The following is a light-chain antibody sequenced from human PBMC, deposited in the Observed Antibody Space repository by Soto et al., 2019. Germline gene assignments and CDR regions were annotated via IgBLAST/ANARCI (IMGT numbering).Light chain of an antibody. V-gene: IGLV2-14*01. Sequence: QSALTQPASVSGSPGQSITISCTGTSRDVGGYNYVSWYQQHPGKAPKLMIYEVSNRPSGVSNRFSDSKSGNTASLTISGLQAEDEADHYCSSYTSSSTLVVFGGGTKLTVL. J-gene: IGLJ2*01. CDR2: EVS. CDR1: SRDVGGYNY. CDR3: SSYTSSSTLVV.